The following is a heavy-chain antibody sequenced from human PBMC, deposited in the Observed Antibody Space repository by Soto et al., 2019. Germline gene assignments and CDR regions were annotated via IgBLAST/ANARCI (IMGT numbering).Heavy chain of an antibody. CDR1: GYSFTSYW. V-gene: IGHV5-51*01. CDR2: IHPGFSVT. D-gene: IGHD2-15*01. J-gene: IGHJ6*02. CDR3: ARLGGYCSGGSCYAGYYYFGMDV. Sequence: LGASLKISCKGSGYSFTSYWIGWVRQMPRKGLELMGIIHPGFSVTRYSRSFQGQVSISADKSISTAYLQWSSLKATDTAMYNCARLGGYCSGGSCYAGYYYFGMDVWGQGTTVTVSS.